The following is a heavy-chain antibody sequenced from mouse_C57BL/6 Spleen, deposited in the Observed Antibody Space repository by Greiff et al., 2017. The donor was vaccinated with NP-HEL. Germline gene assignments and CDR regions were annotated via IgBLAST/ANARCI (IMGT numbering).Heavy chain of an antibody. CDR2: IWSGGST. Sequence: VKLMESGPGLVQPSQSLSITCTVSGFSLTSYGVHWVRQSPGKGLEWLGVIWSGGSTDYNAAFISRLSISKDNSKSQVFLKMNSLQAADTAIYYCARQGGGTGWFAYWGQGTLGTVSA. D-gene: IGHD4-1*01. V-gene: IGHV2-2*01. J-gene: IGHJ3*01. CDR1: GFSLTSYG. CDR3: ARQGGGTGWFAY.